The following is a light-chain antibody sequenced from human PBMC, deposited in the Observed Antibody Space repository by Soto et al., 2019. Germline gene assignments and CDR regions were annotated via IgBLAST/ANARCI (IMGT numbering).Light chain of an antibody. V-gene: IGKV4-1*01. CDR2: WAS. CDR3: QQYYTTVPA. CDR1: QRLLFKSDNNNY. Sequence: DIVMSQSPDSLAVSLGERATINCKSSQRLLFKSDNNNYLAWYQQKPGQPPQLLIYWASTRESGVPHRFSGSGSGTDFTLTISDLQAEDVAIYYCQQYYTTVPAFGGGTTVEIK. J-gene: IGKJ4*01.